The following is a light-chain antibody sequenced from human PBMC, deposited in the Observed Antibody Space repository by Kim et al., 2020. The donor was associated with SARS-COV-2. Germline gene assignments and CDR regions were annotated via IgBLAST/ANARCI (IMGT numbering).Light chain of an antibody. J-gene: IGLJ2*01. CDR1: SSDIGGYNY. CDR3: GPFAGSKDWL. CDR2: GVT. V-gene: IGLV2-8*01. Sequence: QSALTQPPSASGSPGQSVTISCTGSSSDIGGYNYVSWYQQHPGKAPKLIIYGVTQRPSGVPDRFSGSKSGNTASLTVSGLQAEDEADYYCGPFAGSKDWLFGGGTQLTVL.